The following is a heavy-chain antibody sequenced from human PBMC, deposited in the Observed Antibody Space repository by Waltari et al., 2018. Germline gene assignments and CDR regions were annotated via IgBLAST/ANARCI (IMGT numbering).Heavy chain of an antibody. J-gene: IGHJ4*02. Sequence: QVQLQQWGAGLLKPSETLSLTCAVYGGSFSGYYWRWIRQPPGKGLEWIGEINHSGSTNYNPSLKSRVTISVDTSKNQFSLKLSSVTAADTAVYYCARGDYVWGSYRHAYYFDYWGQGTLVTVSS. CDR2: INHSGST. CDR1: GGSFSGYY. D-gene: IGHD3-16*02. V-gene: IGHV4-34*01. CDR3: ARGDYVWGSYRHAYYFDY.